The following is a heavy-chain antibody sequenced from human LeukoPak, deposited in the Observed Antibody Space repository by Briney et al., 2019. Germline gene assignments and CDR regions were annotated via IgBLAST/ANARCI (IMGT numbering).Heavy chain of an antibody. CDR3: ARQMACSVVAATIPCRSEDWYFDL. V-gene: IGHV4-4*09. D-gene: IGHD2-15*01. CDR1: VGSISSYY. CDR2: IYTSGST. J-gene: IGHJ2*01. Sequence: PSETLSLTCTVSVGSISSYYWSWIRQPPGKGLEWIGYIYTSGSTNYNPSLKSRVTISVDTSKNQFSLKLSSVTAADTAVYYCARQMACSVVAATIPCRSEDWYFDLWGRGTLVTVSS.